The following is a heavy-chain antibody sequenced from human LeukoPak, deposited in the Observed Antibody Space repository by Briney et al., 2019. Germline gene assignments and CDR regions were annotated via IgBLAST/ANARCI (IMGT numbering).Heavy chain of an antibody. CDR1: GGSFSGYY. Sequence: PSETLSLTCAVYGGSFSGYYWSWIRQPPGKGLEWIGEINHSGSTNYNPSLKSRVTISVDTSKNQFSLKLSSVTAADTAVYYCARSTPKNPIWGQGTMVPVSS. CDR3: ARSTPKNPI. CDR2: INHSGST. J-gene: IGHJ3*02. V-gene: IGHV4-34*01.